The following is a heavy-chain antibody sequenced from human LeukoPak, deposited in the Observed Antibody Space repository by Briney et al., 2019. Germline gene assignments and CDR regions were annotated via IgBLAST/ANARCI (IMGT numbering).Heavy chain of an antibody. Sequence: GASVKVSCKASGYTFTGYYMHWVRQAPGQGLEWMGWINPNSGGTNYAQKFQGRVTMTRDTSISTAYMELSRLRSDDTAVYYCARGVPNWGSPTEYHSFGDWGQGTLVTVSS. CDR2: INPNSGGT. CDR1: GYTFTGYY. CDR3: ARGVPNWGSPTEYHSFGD. V-gene: IGHV1-2*02. J-gene: IGHJ4*02. D-gene: IGHD7-27*01.